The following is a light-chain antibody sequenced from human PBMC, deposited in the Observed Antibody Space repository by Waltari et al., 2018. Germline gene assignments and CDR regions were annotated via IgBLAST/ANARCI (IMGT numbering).Light chain of an antibody. CDR3: QSYDSGLIGVV. CDR2: DDS. J-gene: IGLJ3*02. V-gene: IGLV1-40*01. Sequence: QSVLTQPPSVSGAPGQRVTISCTGSSSNIGAPYNVHWYQHLPGTAPKLLIYDDSHRPSGVPYRFSGSKSGTSASRAITGLRAEDEAEYYCQSYDSGLIGVVFGGGTKVTVL. CDR1: SSNIGAPYN.